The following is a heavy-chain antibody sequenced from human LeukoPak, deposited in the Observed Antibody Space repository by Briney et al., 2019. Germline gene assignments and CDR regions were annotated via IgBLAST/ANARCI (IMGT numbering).Heavy chain of an antibody. Sequence: SETLSLTCTISGGSISSSRYYWGWIRQAPEKGLEWIGKVDYRGITQYDPSLKSRVIMSLDTSKNQFSLILSSVTAADTAMYYCAKYASGTMRDYWGQGTLVTVSP. CDR1: GGSISSSRYY. D-gene: IGHD3-10*01. CDR3: AKYASGTMRDY. V-gene: IGHV4-39*01. CDR2: VDYRGIT. J-gene: IGHJ4*02.